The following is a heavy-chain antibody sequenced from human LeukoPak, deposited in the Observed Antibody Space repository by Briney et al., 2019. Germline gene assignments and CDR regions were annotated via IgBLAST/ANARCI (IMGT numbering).Heavy chain of an antibody. CDR2: IYPGDSDT. CDR1: GYTFITSW. Sequence: GESLKISWRGSGYTFITSWRAWVRHMPGKGLEWMGIIYPGDSDTRYNPSFQGQVTISADKSISTAYLQWSSLKASDSAMYYCARRLPYVVTFVYWGQGTLVTVSS. D-gene: IGHD2-15*01. CDR3: ARRLPYVVTFVY. V-gene: IGHV5-51*01. J-gene: IGHJ4*02.